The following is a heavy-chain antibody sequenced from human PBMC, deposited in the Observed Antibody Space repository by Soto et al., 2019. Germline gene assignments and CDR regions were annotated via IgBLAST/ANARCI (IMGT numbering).Heavy chain of an antibody. V-gene: IGHV1-69*13. Sequence: GASVKVSCKASGGTFSSYAISWVRQAPGQGLEWMGGIIPIFGTANYAQKFQGRVTITADESTSTAYMELSSLRSEDTAVYYCARALKESLIEADAFDIWGQGTMVTV. CDR1: GGTFSSYA. CDR3: ARALKESLIEADAFDI. J-gene: IGHJ3*02. CDR2: IIPIFGTA. D-gene: IGHD2-8*01.